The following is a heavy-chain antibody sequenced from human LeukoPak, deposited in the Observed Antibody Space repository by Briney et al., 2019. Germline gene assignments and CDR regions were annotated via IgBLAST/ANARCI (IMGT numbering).Heavy chain of an antibody. D-gene: IGHD2-15*01. Sequence: GGSLRLSCVASGFTFSNYAMSWVRQAPGKGLEWVSVITGSGVNTGYPDSVKGRLIISRDNSKNTLYLQMNSLRPEDTAVYYCAKAPLETCSGGTCYPLDFWGQGTLVTVSS. J-gene: IGHJ4*02. CDR1: GFTFSNYA. CDR2: ITGSGVNT. CDR3: AKAPLETCSGGTCYPLDF. V-gene: IGHV3-23*01.